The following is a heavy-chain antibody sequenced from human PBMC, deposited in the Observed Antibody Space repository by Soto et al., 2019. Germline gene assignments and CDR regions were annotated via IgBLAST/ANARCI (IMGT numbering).Heavy chain of an antibody. CDR3: VTGSGYSYGYPFDY. D-gene: IGHD5-18*01. CDR2: FDPEDGET. CDR1: GYTLTELS. J-gene: IGHJ4*02. V-gene: IGHV1-24*01. Sequence: ASVKVSCKVSGYTLTELSMHWVRQAPGKGLEWMGGFDPEDGETIYAQKFQGRVTMTEDTSTDTAYMELSSLRSEDTAVYYCVTGSGYSYGYPFDYWGQGTLVTVSS.